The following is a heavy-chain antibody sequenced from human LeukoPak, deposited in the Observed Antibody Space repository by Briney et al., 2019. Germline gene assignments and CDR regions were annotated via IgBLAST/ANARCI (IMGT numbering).Heavy chain of an antibody. J-gene: IGHJ4*02. D-gene: IGHD6-13*01. CDR2: TYYSGTT. V-gene: IGHV4-59*01. CDR1: GGSISSYY. CDR3: ARGVYIAAAQYGY. Sequence: MTSETLSLTCTVSGGSISSYYWSWIRQPPGKGLERIGYTYYSGTTNYNPSLKSRVTISVDTSKNQFSLKLSSVTAADTAVYYCARGVYIAAAQYGYWGQGTLVTVSS.